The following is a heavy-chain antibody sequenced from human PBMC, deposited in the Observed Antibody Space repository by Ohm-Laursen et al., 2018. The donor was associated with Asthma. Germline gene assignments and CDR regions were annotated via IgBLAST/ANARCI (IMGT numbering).Heavy chain of an antibody. J-gene: IGHJ4*02. D-gene: IGHD2-2*01. CDR2: ISSSSSTI. CDR1: EFTFSLYS. Sequence: SLRLSCSASEFTFSLYSMNWVRQAPGKGLEWVSYISSSSSTIYYADSVKGRFTISRDNSKNTLYLQMNSLRAEDTAVYYCAKDLVFGPAAMLFDFWGQGTLVTVSS. CDR3: AKDLVFGPAAMLFDF. V-gene: IGHV3-48*01.